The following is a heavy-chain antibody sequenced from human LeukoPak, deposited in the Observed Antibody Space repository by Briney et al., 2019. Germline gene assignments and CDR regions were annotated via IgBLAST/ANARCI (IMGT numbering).Heavy chain of an antibody. Sequence: GGSLRLSCAASGFTFSSYAMHWVRQAPGKGVEWVAVISYDGSKKYYADSVKGRFTISRDNSKNTLYLQMNSLRAEDTAVYYCARGTWRQSFDYWGQGTLVTVSS. CDR2: ISYDGSKK. D-gene: IGHD3/OR15-3a*01. CDR1: GFTFSSYA. V-gene: IGHV3-30*04. J-gene: IGHJ4*02. CDR3: ARGTWRQSFDY.